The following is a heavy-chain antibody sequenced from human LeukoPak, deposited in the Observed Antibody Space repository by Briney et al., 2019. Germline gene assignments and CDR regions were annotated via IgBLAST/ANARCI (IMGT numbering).Heavy chain of an antibody. Sequence: SETLSLTCTVSGGSISSGSYYWSWIRQPAGKGMEWLGRIYTSGSTNYNPSLKSRVTISVDTSKNQCSLKLSSVTAADTAVYYCARVWVAGAWFDPWGQGTLVTVSS. D-gene: IGHD6-19*01. J-gene: IGHJ5*02. V-gene: IGHV4-61*02. CDR3: ARVWVAGAWFDP. CDR2: IYTSGST. CDR1: GGSISSGSYY.